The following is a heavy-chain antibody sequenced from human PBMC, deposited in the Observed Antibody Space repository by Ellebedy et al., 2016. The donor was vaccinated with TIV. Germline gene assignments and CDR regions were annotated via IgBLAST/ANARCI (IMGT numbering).Heavy chain of an antibody. CDR1: GFTFSSYA. Sequence: GESLKISCAASGFTFSSYAMHWVRQAPGKGLEWVAVISYDGSNKYYADSVKGRFTISRDNSKNTLYLQMNSLRAKDTAVYYCARVSQVWFGELLTRNYYYGMDVWGQGTTVTVSS. V-gene: IGHV3-30-3*01. D-gene: IGHD3-10*01. CDR2: ISYDGSNK. J-gene: IGHJ6*02. CDR3: ARVSQVWFGELLTRNYYYGMDV.